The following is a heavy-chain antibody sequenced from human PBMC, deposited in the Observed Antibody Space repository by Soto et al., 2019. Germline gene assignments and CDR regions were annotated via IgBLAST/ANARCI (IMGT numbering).Heavy chain of an antibody. CDR1: RGTFSSYA. D-gene: IGHD3-10*01. CDR3: SIYLDGSGNYYTYD. CDR2: ISPYNRNT. J-gene: IGHJ4*02. Sequence: ASVKVSCRASRGTFSSYAISWVRQAPGQGLEWMGWISPYNRNTYYAQRLQGRVTMTTDTSTSTAYMELRSLGSDDTAVYFCSIYLDGSGNYYTYDCGRRTLVT. V-gene: IGHV1-18*01.